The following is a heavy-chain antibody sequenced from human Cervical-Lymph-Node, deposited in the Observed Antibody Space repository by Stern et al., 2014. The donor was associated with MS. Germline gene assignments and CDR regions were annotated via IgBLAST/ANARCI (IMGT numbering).Heavy chain of an antibody. J-gene: IGHJ5*02. CDR2: IKQDGSEK. CDR1: GFTFSSYW. Sequence: EVQLLESGGGLVQPGGSLRLSCAASGFTFSSYWMSWVRQAPGKGLEWVANIKQDGSEKYYVDSVKGRFTISRDNAKNSLYLQMNSLRAEDTAVYYCARNFRSTVAPFDPWGQGTLVTVSS. D-gene: IGHD4-23*01. CDR3: ARNFRSTVAPFDP. V-gene: IGHV3-7*03.